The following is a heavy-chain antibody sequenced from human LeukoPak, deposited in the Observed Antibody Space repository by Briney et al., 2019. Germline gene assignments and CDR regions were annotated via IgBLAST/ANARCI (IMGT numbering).Heavy chain of an antibody. CDR1: GYTFSNYG. Sequence: ASVKVSCKASGYTFSNYGISWVRQAPGGGLEWMGWISAQTGNTNYVQKFQGRVTMTTDTSTSSAYMELRSLRSDDTAVYYCARDIATVQHQDWGQGTLVTVSS. J-gene: IGHJ4*02. V-gene: IGHV1-18*01. D-gene: IGHD1-1*01. CDR2: ISAQTGNT. CDR3: ARDIATVQHQD.